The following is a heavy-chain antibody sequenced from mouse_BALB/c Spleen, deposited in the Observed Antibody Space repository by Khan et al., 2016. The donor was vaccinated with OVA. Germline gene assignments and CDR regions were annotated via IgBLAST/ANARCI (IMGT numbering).Heavy chain of an antibody. Sequence: EEQLQESGPGLVKPSQSLSLTCTVTGYSITSDYAWNWIRQFPGNKLEWMGYISYSGRTSYNPSLKSRISITRDTSKNQFSLQLNSVTTEDTATXYCARSVTITTVVATDFDYWGQGTTLTVSS. CDR3: ARSVTITTVVATDFDY. V-gene: IGHV3-2*02. D-gene: IGHD1-1*01. CDR2: ISYSGRT. J-gene: IGHJ2*01. CDR1: GYSITSDYA.